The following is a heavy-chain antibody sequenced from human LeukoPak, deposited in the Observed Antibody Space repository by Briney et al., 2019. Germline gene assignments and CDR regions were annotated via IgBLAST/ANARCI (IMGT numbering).Heavy chain of an antibody. CDR3: AGGLYSGSPLSFDY. CDR1: GGSISRYY. J-gene: IGHJ4*02. V-gene: IGHV4-59*01. CDR2: IYYSGST. Sequence: SETLSLTCTVSGGSISRYYWNWIRQPPGKGLEWIGHIYYSGSTNYNSSLKSRVTISVDTSKNQLSLKLSSVTAADTAVYYCAGGLYSGSPLSFDYWGQGTLVTVSS. D-gene: IGHD1-26*01.